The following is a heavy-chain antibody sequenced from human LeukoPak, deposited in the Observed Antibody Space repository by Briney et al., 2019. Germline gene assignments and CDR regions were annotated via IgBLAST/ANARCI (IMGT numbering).Heavy chain of an antibody. CDR3: ARLTKYYYDSSGYYDAFDI. CDR2: IYPGDSDT. CDR1: GYSFTSYW. D-gene: IGHD3-22*01. J-gene: IGHJ3*02. V-gene: IGHV5-51*01. Sequence: GESLKISCKGSGYSFTSYWIGWVRQMPGKGLEWMGIIYPGDSDTRYSPSFQGQVTIPADKSISTAYLQWSSLKASDTAMYYCARLTKYYYDSSGYYDAFDIWGQGTMVTVSS.